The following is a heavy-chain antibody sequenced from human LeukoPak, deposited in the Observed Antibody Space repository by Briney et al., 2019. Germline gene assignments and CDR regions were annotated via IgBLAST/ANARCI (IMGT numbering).Heavy chain of an antibody. Sequence: GGSLRLSCAASGFTFSSYWMSWVRQAPGKGLEWVANIKQDGSEKYYVDSVKGRFTISRDNAKNSLYLQMNSLRAEDTAVYYCARKVQLWLDYYGMDVWGQGTTVTVSS. V-gene: IGHV3-7*01. J-gene: IGHJ6*02. CDR2: IKQDGSEK. CDR1: GFTFSSYW. D-gene: IGHD5-18*01. CDR3: ARKVQLWLDYYGMDV.